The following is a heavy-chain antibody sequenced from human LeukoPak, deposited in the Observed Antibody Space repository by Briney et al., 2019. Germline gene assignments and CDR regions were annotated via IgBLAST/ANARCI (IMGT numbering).Heavy chain of an antibody. CDR3: XVDRRFKIFDY. J-gene: IGHJ4*02. CDR1: GLAFSNFW. CDR2: IKPDGSED. Sequence: PGGSLRLSCATSGLAFSNFWMYWVRQAPGKGLEWVASIKPDGSEDFYADSVKGRFNISRDNAKNSLFMEMTNLKAEDTAVYYCXVDRRFKIFDYWGQGTLVTVSS. V-gene: IGHV3-7*01. D-gene: IGHD5-24*01.